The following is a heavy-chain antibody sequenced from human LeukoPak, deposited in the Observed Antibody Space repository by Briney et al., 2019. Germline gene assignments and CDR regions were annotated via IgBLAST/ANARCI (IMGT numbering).Heavy chain of an antibody. CDR1: GFTFDDYA. J-gene: IGHJ4*02. V-gene: IGHV3-9*01. D-gene: IGHD1-26*01. Sequence: GGSLRLSCAASGFTFDDYAMHWVRQAPGKGLEWVSGISWNSGSIGYADSVKGRFTISRDNAKNSLYLQMSSLRAEDTALYYCAKLALGVGATVDYWGQGTLVTVSS. CDR3: AKLALGVGATVDY. CDR2: ISWNSGSI.